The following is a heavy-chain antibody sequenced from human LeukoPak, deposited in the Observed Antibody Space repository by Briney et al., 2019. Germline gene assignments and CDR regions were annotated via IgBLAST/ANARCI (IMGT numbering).Heavy chain of an antibody. CDR3: ARGFSGNYGLAY. V-gene: IGHV4-4*07. CDR2: IYTSGT. CDR1: GDSISSYY. D-gene: IGHD1-7*01. Sequence: PSETLSLTCSVSGDSISSYYWSWIRQPAGKGLEWIGRIYTSGTNYNPSLKNQVTMSIDTSKNEFSLRLISVTAADTAVYLCARGFSGNYGLAYWGKGTLVTASS. J-gene: IGHJ4*02.